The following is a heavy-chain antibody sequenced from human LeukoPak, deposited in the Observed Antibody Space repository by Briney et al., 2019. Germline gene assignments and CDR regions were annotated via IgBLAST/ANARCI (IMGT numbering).Heavy chain of an antibody. CDR2: IYYSGST. J-gene: IGHJ3*02. V-gene: IGHV4-39*07. CDR3: ARGCRGARRAFDI. Sequence: SETLSLTCTVSGGSISSSSYYWGWIRQPPGKGLEWIGSIYYSGSTYYNPSLKSRVTISVDTSKNQFSLKLSSVTAADTAVYYCARGCRGARRAFDIWGQGTMVTVSS. CDR1: GGSISSSSYY. D-gene: IGHD1-26*01.